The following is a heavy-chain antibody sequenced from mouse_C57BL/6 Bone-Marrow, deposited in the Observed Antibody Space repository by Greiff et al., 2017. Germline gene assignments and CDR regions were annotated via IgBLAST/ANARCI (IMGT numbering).Heavy chain of an antibody. CDR2: IDPENGDT. CDR1: GFNIKDDY. V-gene: IGHV14-4*01. D-gene: IGHD2-1*01. Sequence: VQLQQSGAELVRPGASVKLSCTASGFNIKDDYMHWVKQRPEQGLEWIGWIDPENGDTEYASNFQGKATLTADTSSNTAYLQLSSLTSEDTAVYYCTPIYYDAMDYWGQGTSVTVSS. CDR3: TPIYYDAMDY. J-gene: IGHJ4*01.